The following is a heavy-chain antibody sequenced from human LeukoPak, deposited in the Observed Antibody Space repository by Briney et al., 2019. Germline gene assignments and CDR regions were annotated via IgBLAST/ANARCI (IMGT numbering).Heavy chain of an antibody. J-gene: IGHJ4*02. D-gene: IGHD4-11*01. CDR2: ISSSGGSI. Sequence: PGGSLRLSCAASGFTFSGYYMSWIRQAPGKGLEWVSYISSSGGSIYYADSVNGRFTISRDNAKNSRYLQMHSLRAEDTAVYFCARTYSNYVDSWGQGTLVTVSS. CDR1: GFTFSGYY. V-gene: IGHV3-11*01. CDR3: ARTYSNYVDS.